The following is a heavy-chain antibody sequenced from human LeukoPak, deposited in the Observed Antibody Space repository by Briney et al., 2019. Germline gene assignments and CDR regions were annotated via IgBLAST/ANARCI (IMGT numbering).Heavy chain of an antibody. J-gene: IGHJ3*02. CDR3: ARQGGQWLVQGAFDI. D-gene: IGHD6-19*01. CDR1: GYNFTNYW. Sequence: GESLKISCKGSGYNFTNYWIGWLRQMPGKGLEWMGIIYPGDSATRYSPSFQGQVTISADKSIDTAYLQWSSLKASDTAIYYCARQGGQWLVQGAFDIWGQGTMVTVSS. CDR2: IYPGDSAT. V-gene: IGHV5-51*01.